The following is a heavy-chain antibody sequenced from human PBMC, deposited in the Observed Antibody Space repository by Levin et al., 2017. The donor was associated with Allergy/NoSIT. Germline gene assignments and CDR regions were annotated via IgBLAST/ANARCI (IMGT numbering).Heavy chain of an antibody. CDR1: GASISRGFYY. V-gene: IGHV4-61*02. J-gene: IGHJ6*03. CDR2: IYVTGST. D-gene: IGHD5-12*01. CDR3: ARDLEGFSGYKPYCYTDV. Sequence: SETLSLTCSVSGASISRGFYYWSWIRQPAGEGLEWIGRIYVTGSTTYSPSLKSRVTISLDRSKDQVSLKINPVTAADTAVYYCARDLEGFSGYKPYCYTDVWGKGTTVTVSS.